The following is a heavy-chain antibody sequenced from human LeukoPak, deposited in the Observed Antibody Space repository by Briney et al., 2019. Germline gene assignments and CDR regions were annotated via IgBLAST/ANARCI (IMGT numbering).Heavy chain of an antibody. D-gene: IGHD2-2*01. CDR2: INPKNGDT. Sequence: VASVTVSCKASGYILTAYYMDWVRQVPGQGLEWMRWINPKNGDTNYAAKFQGRVTMTRDTSISTVYMELSRLTSDDTAVYYCARMPTEPLWGQGALVTVSS. V-gene: IGHV1-2*02. CDR1: GYILTAYY. J-gene: IGHJ4*02. CDR3: ARMPTEPL.